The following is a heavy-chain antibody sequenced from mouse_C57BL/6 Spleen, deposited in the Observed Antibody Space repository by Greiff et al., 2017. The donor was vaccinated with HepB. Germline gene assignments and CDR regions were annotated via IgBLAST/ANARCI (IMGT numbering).Heavy chain of an antibody. CDR2: IDPETGGT. V-gene: IGHV1-15*01. Sequence: VKLMESGAELVRPGASVTLSCKASGYTFTDYEMHWVKQTPVHGLEWIGAIDPETGGTAYNQKFKGKAILTADKSSSTAYMELRSLTSEDSAVYYCTRSTTVVPYYFDYWGQGTTLTVSS. J-gene: IGHJ2*01. CDR1: GYTFTDYE. D-gene: IGHD1-1*01. CDR3: TRSTTVVPYYFDY.